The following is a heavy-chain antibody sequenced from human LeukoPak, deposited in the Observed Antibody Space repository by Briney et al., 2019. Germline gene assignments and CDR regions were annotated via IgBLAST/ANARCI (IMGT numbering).Heavy chain of an antibody. Sequence: ASVRVSCKASGFTFTNYGFAWVRQAPGQGLEWMGWISAYNGDKEYTQNFQGRLSMTTDSSMSTAYMELRNLRSDDTAVYYCTRDFSNTSGFKVVVDFWGQGTLVTVSS. CDR2: ISAYNGDK. J-gene: IGHJ4*02. D-gene: IGHD6-19*01. V-gene: IGHV1-18*04. CDR1: GFTFTNYG. CDR3: TRDFSNTSGFKVVVDF.